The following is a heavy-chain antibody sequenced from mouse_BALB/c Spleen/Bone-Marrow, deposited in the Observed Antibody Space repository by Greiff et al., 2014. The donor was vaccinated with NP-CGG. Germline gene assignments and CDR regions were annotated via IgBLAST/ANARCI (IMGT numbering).Heavy chain of an antibody. V-gene: IGHV14-3*02. CDR2: IDPASDNT. Sequence: VQLQQPGAELVKPGASVELSCTASGFNITDPYIHWVKQRPGQGLDWIGRIDPASDNTQYDPKFQGKATLTADTSSNTAYLQLSSLTSEDTAVYYCATLTGHFDYWGQGTILTVSS. CDR3: ATLTGHFDY. CDR1: GFNITDPY. J-gene: IGHJ2*01. D-gene: IGHD4-1*01.